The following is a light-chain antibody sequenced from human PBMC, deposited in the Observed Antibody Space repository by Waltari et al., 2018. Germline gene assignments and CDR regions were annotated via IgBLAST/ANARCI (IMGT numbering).Light chain of an antibody. CDR3: QSYDFTLNGRGV. Sequence: QSVLTQPPSVSGAPGQRVTPSCTGSNSNIGAGYAVHWYQQLPGTAPKLLIHGNNNRPSGVPDRFSGSTSGTSASLVISDLQADDEADYHCQSYDFTLNGRGVFGGGTKLTVL. V-gene: IGLV1-40*01. CDR2: GNN. CDR1: NSNIGAGYA. J-gene: IGLJ3*02.